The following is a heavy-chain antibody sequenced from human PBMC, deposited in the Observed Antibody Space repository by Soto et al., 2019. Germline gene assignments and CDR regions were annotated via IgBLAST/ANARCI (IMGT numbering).Heavy chain of an antibody. CDR1: GFTFSNAW. D-gene: IGHD2-15*01. CDR2: IKSKTDGGTT. CDR3: TTDFGIVVVPYEAFDI. V-gene: IGHV3-15*07. J-gene: IGHJ3*02. Sequence: GGSLRLSCAASGFTFSNAWMNWDRQAPGKGLEWVGRIKSKTDGGTTDYAAPVKGRFTISRDDSKNTLYLQMNSLKTEDTAVYYCTTDFGIVVVPYEAFDIWGQGTMVTVSS.